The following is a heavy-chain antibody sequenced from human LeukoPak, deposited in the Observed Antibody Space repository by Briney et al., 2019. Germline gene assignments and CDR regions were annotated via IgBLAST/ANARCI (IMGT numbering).Heavy chain of an antibody. J-gene: IGHJ5*02. CDR3: TTGEAIVVVTATINWFDP. CDR1: GFTFSNAW. V-gene: IGHV3-15*01. Sequence: GGSLRLSCAAPGFTFSNAWMSWVRQAPGKGLEWVGRIKSKTDGGTTDYAAPVKGRFTISRDDSKNTLYLQMNSLKTEDTAVYYCTTGEAIVVVTATINWFDPWGQGTLVTVSS. D-gene: IGHD2-21*02. CDR2: IKSKTDGGTT.